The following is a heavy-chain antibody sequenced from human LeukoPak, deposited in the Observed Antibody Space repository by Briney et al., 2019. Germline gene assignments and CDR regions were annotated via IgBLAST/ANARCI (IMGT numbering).Heavy chain of an antibody. CDR2: IYHSGST. CDR1: GGSISSSNW. J-gene: IGHJ5*02. Sequence: SETLSLTCAVSGGSISSSNWWSWVRQPPGKGLEWIEEIYHSGSTNYNPSLKSRVTISVDRSKNQFSLKLSSVTAADTAVYYCARDLGSYCSSTSCPLGWFDPWGQGTLVTVSS. D-gene: IGHD2-2*01. CDR3: ARDLGSYCSSTSCPLGWFDP. V-gene: IGHV4-4*02.